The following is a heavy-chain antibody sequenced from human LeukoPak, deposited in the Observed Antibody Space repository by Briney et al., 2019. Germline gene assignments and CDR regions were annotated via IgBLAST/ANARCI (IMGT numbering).Heavy chain of an antibody. CDR3: ARGDIVVVPAALTPYYYYYMDV. Sequence: ASVKVSCKASGYTFTSYDINWVRQAPGQGLEWMGWMNPNSGNTGYAQTFQGRVTMTRNTSISTAYMELSSLRSEDTAVYYCARGDIVVVPAALTPYYYYYMDVWGKGTTVTVSS. CDR2: MNPNSGNT. D-gene: IGHD2-2*01. J-gene: IGHJ6*03. V-gene: IGHV1-8*01. CDR1: GYTFTSYD.